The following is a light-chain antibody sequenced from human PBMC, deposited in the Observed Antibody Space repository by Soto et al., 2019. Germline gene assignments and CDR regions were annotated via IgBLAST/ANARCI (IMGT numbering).Light chain of an antibody. CDR3: CSYAGGPEV. CDR1: SSDVGGYKY. CDR2: GVS. V-gene: IGLV2-11*01. J-gene: IGLJ1*01. Sequence: QSVLTQPASVSGSPGQSITISCNGTSSDVGGYKYVSWYQQKPGKAPKLIIYGVSRWPSGVPNRFSGSKSGNRASLTISGLQAEDEGDYYCCSYAGGPEVFGTGTKVTVL.